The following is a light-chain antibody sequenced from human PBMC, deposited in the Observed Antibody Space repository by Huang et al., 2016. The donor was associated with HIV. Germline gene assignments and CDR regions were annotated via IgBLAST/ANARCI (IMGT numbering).Light chain of an antibody. CDR1: QFVGTY. CDR3: QQCYLAPLT. J-gene: IGKJ4*01. V-gene: IGKV1-39*01. Sequence: DIQLTQSPSSLSASVGDRVAITCHTSQFVGTYLNWYQQKPGRAPKLVFHGASSLQGGVPSRFSGSGAGTDFTLTIDGLQPEDFATYYCQQCYLAPLTFGGGTKVEI. CDR2: GAS.